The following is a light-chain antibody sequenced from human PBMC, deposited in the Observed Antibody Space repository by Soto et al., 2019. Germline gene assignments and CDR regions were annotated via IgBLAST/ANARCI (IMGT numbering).Light chain of an antibody. V-gene: IGKV4-1*01. CDR1: QSVLYSSNNKNN. Sequence: DIVMTQSPDSLAVSLGERATINCKSSQSVLYSSNNKNNLAWYQQRPGQPPKLLIYCASTRESGVPDRFSGSGSGTYFTLTINNLQAEDVAVYYCLQYYSSPRTFGQGTKVEI. J-gene: IGKJ1*01. CDR2: CAS. CDR3: LQYYSSPRT.